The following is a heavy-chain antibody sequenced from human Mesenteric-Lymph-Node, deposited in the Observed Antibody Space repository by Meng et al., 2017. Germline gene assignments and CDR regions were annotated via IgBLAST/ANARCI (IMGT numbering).Heavy chain of an antibody. CDR3: ARDGQAVWHTGWFDY. CDR2: ISSSGSTI. J-gene: IGHJ4*02. V-gene: IGHV3-11*01. CDR1: GFTFSDYY. D-gene: IGHD6-19*01. Sequence: GESLKISCAASGFTFSDYYMSWIRQAPGKGLEWVSYISSSGSTIYYADSVKGRFTISRDNAKNSLYLQMNSLRAEDTAVYYCARDGQAVWHTGWFDYWGQGTLVTVSS.